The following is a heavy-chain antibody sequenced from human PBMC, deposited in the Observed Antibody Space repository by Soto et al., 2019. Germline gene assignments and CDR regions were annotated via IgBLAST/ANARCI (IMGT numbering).Heavy chain of an antibody. Sequence: EVQLVESGGGLVQSWGSLRLSCAASGFTFSSYWIHWVRQAPGKGLVWVSRIKGDEISTNYADSVKGRFTISRDNAKDTVFLQMSDLRAEDTAVYYCARGALGSYYNDYWGQGILVTVSS. CDR1: GFTFSSYW. D-gene: IGHD3-10*01. CDR3: ARGALGSYYNDY. J-gene: IGHJ4*02. CDR2: IKGDEIST. V-gene: IGHV3-74*01.